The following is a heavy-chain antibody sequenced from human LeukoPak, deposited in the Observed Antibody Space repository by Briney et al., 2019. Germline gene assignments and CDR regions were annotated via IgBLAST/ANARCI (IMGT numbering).Heavy chain of an antibody. CDR2: ISSSSSYI. CDR3: ARDRGSSWPFDY. D-gene: IGHD6-13*01. Sequence: GGSLRLSCAASGFTFSSYSMNWVRQAPGKGLEWVSSISSSSSYIYYADSVKGRFTLSRDTAKNSLYLQMNSLRAEDTAVYYCARDRGSSWPFDYWGQGTLVTVSS. V-gene: IGHV3-21*01. J-gene: IGHJ4*02. CDR1: GFTFSSYS.